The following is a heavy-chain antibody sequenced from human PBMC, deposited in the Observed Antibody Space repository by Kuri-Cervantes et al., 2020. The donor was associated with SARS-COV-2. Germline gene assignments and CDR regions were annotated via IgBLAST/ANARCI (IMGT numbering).Heavy chain of an antibody. D-gene: IGHD2-15*01. CDR2: ISYDGNNK. Sequence: GGSLRLSCAASGFIFRNYAMHWVRQAPGKGLEWVAVISYDGNNKYYADSVKGRFTISRDNAKNSLYLQMDSLRAEDTAVYYCAGDCSGGSCHFDYWGQGTLVTVSS. J-gene: IGHJ4*02. CDR3: AGDCSGGSCHFDY. V-gene: IGHV3-30-3*01. CDR1: GFIFRNYA.